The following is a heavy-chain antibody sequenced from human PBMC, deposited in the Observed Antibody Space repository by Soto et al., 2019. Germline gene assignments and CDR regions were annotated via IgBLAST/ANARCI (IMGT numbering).Heavy chain of an antibody. J-gene: IGHJ5*02. CDR1: GGTFSSYA. Sequence: KVSCKASGGTFSSYAISWVRQAPGQGLEWMGGIIPIFGTANYAQKFQGRVTITADESTSTAYMELSSLRSEDTAVYYCAREGGYGGNWFDPWGQGTLVTVSS. CDR3: AREGGYGGNWFDP. CDR2: IIPIFGTA. D-gene: IGHD4-17*01. V-gene: IGHV1-69*01.